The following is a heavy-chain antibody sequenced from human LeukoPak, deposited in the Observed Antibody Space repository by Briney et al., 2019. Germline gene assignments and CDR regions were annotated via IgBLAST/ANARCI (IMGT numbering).Heavy chain of an antibody. CDR3: AKDLGGGALLYYCYMDV. D-gene: IGHD2-21*01. Sequence: GGSLRLSCAASGFTFRNYGMNWVRQATGKGLEWVSFIWGDGDNRLYADSVKGRFTISRDNSKNMLYLQMNTLRADDTALYYCAKDLGGGALLYYCYMDVRVKGTAVTV. CDR1: GFTFRNYG. J-gene: IGHJ6*03. CDR2: IWGDGDNR. V-gene: IGHV3-30*02.